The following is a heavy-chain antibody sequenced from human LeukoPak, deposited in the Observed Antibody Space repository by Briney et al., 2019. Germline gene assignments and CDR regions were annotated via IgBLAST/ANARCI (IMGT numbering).Heavy chain of an antibody. CDR3: AGGIAAERHSNWFDP. Sequence: SQTLSLTCAVSGGSISSGGYSWSWIRQPPGKGLEWIGYIYHSGSTYYNPSLKSRVTISVDRSKNQFSLKLSSVTAADTAVYYCAGGIAAERHSNWFDPWGQGTLVTVSS. V-gene: IGHV4-30-2*01. CDR1: GGSISSGGYS. D-gene: IGHD6-13*01. J-gene: IGHJ5*02. CDR2: IYHSGST.